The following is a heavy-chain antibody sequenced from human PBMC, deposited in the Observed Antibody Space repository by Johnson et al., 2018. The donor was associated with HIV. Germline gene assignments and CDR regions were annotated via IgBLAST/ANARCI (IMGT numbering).Heavy chain of an antibody. CDR1: GFTVSGYY. D-gene: IGHD1-1*01. CDR3: AKGEGNDMLTCGDAFDI. J-gene: IGHJ3*02. CDR2: ISYDGSNK. Sequence: QVQLVESGGGLVRPGGSLRLSCAASGFTVSGYYMSWVRQAPGKGLEWVAVISYDGSNKYYADSVKGRFTISRDNSKNTLYLQMNSLRAEDTAVYYCAKGEGNDMLTCGDAFDIWGQGTMVTVSS. V-gene: IGHV3-30*18.